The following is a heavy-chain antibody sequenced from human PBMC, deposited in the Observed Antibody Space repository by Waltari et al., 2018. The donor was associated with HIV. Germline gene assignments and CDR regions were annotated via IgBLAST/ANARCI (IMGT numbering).Heavy chain of an antibody. CDR3: AREGSSGYTDPLLVGYGMDV. J-gene: IGHJ6*02. D-gene: IGHD3-22*01. CDR2: IYHSGST. CDR1: GYSISSGYY. Sequence: QVQLQESGPGLVKPSETLSLTCTVSGYSISSGYYWGWIRQPPGKGLEWIGSIYHSGSTYYNPSLKSRVTISVDTSKNQFSLKLSSVTAADTAVYYCAREGSSGYTDPLLVGYGMDVWGQGTTVTVSS. V-gene: IGHV4-38-2*02.